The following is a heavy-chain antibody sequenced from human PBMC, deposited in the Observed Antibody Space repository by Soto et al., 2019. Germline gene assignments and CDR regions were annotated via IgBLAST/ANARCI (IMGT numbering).Heavy chain of an antibody. V-gene: IGHV4-59*01. CDR3: ARDRKGYSYGYYYYYMDV. CDR2: IYYSGST. D-gene: IGHD5-18*01. J-gene: IGHJ6*03. CDR1: GGSISSYY. Sequence: SETLSLTCTVSGGSISSYYWSWIRQPPGKGLEWIGYIYYSGSTNYNPSLKSRVTISVDTSKNQFSLKLSSVTAADTAVYYCARDRKGYSYGYYYYYMDVWGKGTTVTVSS.